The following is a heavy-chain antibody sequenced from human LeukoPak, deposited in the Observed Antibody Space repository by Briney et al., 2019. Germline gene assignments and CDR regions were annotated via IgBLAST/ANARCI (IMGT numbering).Heavy chain of an antibody. CDR3: ARGRSNYYGMDV. CDR2: INHSGST. V-gene: IGHV4-34*01. D-gene: IGHD1-26*01. CDR1: GGSFSGYY. J-gene: IGHJ6*02. Sequence: SETLSLTCAVYGGSFSGYYWSWIRQPPGKGLEWIGEINHSGSTNYNPSLKSRVTMSVDTSKNLFSLKVSSVAAADTAVYYCARGRSNYYGMDVWGQGTTVTVSS.